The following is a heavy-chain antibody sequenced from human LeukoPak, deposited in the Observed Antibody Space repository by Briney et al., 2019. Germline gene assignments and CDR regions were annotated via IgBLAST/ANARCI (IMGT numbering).Heavy chain of an antibody. CDR1: GFSFSTYW. D-gene: IGHD3-10*01. J-gene: IGHJ4*02. V-gene: IGHV3-7*01. CDR2: IKPDGSRE. CDR3: ASGSGYGGN. Sequence: GGSLRLSCAASGFSFSTYWMTWVRQAPGKGLEWVAHIKPDGSREDYVDSVKGRFTISRDNAKNSLYLQMNSLRAEDTAVYYCASGSGYGGNWGQGTLVTVSS.